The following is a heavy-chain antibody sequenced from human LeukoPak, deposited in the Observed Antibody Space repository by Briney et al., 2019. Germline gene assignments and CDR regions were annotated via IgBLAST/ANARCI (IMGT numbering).Heavy chain of an antibody. CDR3: ARGGLDYYGSGRPSNPYYFDY. J-gene: IGHJ4*02. V-gene: IGHV4-34*01. CDR1: GGSFSGYY. D-gene: IGHD3-10*01. Sequence: PSETLSLTCAVYGGSFSGYYWSWIRQPPGKGLEWIGEINHSGSTNYNPSLKRRVTISVDTSKNQFSLKLSSVTAADTAVYYCARGGLDYYGSGRPSNPYYFDYWGQGTLVTVSS. CDR2: INHSGST.